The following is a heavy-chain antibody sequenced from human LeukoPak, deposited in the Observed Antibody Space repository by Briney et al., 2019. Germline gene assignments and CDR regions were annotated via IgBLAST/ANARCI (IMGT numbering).Heavy chain of an antibody. Sequence: MSSETLSLTCTVSGDSISSGDYYWTWIRQPPGKGLEWIGHIYHSGSTYYNPSLKSRLTISVDTSKNQFSLRLTSVTASDTAVYYCARVKSGTVTQPDFDYWGQGTLVTVSS. CDR1: GDSISSGDYY. J-gene: IGHJ4*02. D-gene: IGHD4-17*01. CDR3: ARVKSGTVTQPDFDY. V-gene: IGHV4-30-4*01. CDR2: IYHSGST.